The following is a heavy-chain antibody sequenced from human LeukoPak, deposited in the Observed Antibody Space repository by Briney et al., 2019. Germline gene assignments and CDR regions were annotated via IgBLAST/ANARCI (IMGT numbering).Heavy chain of an antibody. V-gene: IGHV3-49*03. CDR3: TRMIVVVITFDY. D-gene: IGHD3-22*01. CDR1: GFTFGDYA. Sequence: GGSLRLSCTASGFTFGDYAMSWFRQAPGKGLEWVGFIRSKAYGGTTEYAASVKGRFTISRDDSKSIAYLQMNSLKTEDTAVHYCTRMIVVVITFDYWGQGTLVTVSS. J-gene: IGHJ4*02. CDR2: IRSKAYGGTT.